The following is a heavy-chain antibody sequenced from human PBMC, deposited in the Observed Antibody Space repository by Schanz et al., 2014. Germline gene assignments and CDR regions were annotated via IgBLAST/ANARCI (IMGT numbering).Heavy chain of an antibody. V-gene: IGHV1-69*04. Sequence: VQLEQSGAEVKKPGSSVKVSCKASGGTFSSFGINWVRQAPGQGLEWMGRIIPIHGIVNYAQRFQDRVRITADKSTSTAYMELSSLRSDDTAVYYCARGGGPEDVFDIWGQGTIXTVSS. CDR1: GGTFSSFG. CDR2: IIPIHGIV. CDR3: ARGGGPEDVFDI. D-gene: IGHD5-12*01. J-gene: IGHJ3*02.